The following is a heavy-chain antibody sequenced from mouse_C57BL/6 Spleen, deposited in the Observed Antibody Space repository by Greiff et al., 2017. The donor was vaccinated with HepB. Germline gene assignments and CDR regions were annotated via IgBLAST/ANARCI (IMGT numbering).Heavy chain of an antibody. CDR1: GYTFTSYW. Sequence: VQLQQPGAELVRPGSSVKLSCKASGYTFTSYWMDWVKQRPGQGLEWIGNIYPSDSETHYNQKFKDKATLTVDKSSSTAYMQLSSLTSEDSAVYYCARLRQAFDYWGQGTTLTVSS. J-gene: IGHJ2*01. D-gene: IGHD3-2*02. CDR3: ARLRQAFDY. V-gene: IGHV1-61*01. CDR2: IYPSDSET.